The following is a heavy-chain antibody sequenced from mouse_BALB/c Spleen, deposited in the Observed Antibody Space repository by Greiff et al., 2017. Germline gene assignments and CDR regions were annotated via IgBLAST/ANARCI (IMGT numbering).Heavy chain of an antibody. D-gene: IGHD1-1*01. CDR3: ARSKLTFAY. J-gene: IGHJ3*01. Sequence: VQLKESGPGLVKPSQSLSLTCTVTGYSITSDYAWNWIRQFPGNKLEWMGYISYSGSTSYNPSLKSRISITRDTSKNQFFLQLNSVTTEDTATYYCARSKLTFAYWGQGTLVTVSA. V-gene: IGHV3-2*02. CDR1: GYSITSDYA. CDR2: ISYSGST.